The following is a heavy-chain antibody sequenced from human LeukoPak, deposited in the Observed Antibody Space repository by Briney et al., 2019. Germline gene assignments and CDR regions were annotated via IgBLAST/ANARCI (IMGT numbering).Heavy chain of an antibody. CDR3: ARKRVAAELDFDY. CDR2: IYTSGST. D-gene: IGHD6-13*01. Sequence: SETLSLTCTVSGGSISSGSYYWSWIRQPAGKGLEWIGRIYTSGSTNYNPSLKSRVTISVDTSKSQFSLKLSSVTAADTAVYYCARKRVAAELDFDYWGQGTLVTVSS. J-gene: IGHJ4*02. V-gene: IGHV4-61*02. CDR1: GGSISSGSYY.